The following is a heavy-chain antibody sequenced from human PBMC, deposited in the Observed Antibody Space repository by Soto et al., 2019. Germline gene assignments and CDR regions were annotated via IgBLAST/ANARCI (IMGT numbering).Heavy chain of an antibody. CDR3: ANLDSSFDSVDVFDI. CDR1: GYRFSDCW. V-gene: IGHV5-10-1*04. J-gene: IGHJ4*01. D-gene: IGHD3-9*01. CDR2: IDPSVSFT. Sequence: DSRTISLKGSGYRFSDCWKRLVRQVPRKGLERMGKIDPSVSFTAYSPSFQGRVTISVDKSINTAFLRWTGLKSSDTAMYYCANLDSSFDSVDVFDIWGQGTLVTVSS.